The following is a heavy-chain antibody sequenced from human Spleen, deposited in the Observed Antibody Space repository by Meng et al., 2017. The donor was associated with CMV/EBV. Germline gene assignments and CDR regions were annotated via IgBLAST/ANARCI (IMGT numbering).Heavy chain of an antibody. Sequence: SETLSLTCAVSGGSISSSNWWSWVRQPPGKGLEWIAEINHRGNTNYNPSLKGRATISVDTSKNQFSLKVTSMTAADTAVYYCARAGVWRPNRWGQGTLVTVSS. CDR2: INHRGNT. V-gene: IGHV4-4*02. J-gene: IGHJ4*02. CDR1: GGSISSSNW. CDR3: ARAGVWRPNR. D-gene: IGHD1-14*01.